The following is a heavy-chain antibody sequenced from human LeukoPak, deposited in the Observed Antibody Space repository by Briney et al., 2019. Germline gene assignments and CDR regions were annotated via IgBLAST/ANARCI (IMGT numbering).Heavy chain of an antibody. CDR3: ARSYCSGNDCYSDYYFDL. D-gene: IGHD2-15*01. Sequence: GGSLRLSCEASGMTFRRHWMSWIRKAPGKGLEWVAKISKDGGGTGYVDSVKGRFTISRDNAKNSLYLQMSNLRAEDTAVYYCARSYCSGNDCYSDYYFDLWGRGTRVIVSS. CDR2: ISKDGGGT. CDR1: GMTFRRHW. J-gene: IGHJ2*01. V-gene: IGHV3-7*03.